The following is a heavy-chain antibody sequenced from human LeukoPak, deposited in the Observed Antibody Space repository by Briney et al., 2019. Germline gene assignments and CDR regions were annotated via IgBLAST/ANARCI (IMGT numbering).Heavy chain of an antibody. Sequence: ASVKVSCKASGYTFTGYYMHWVRQAPGQGLEWMGWINPNSGNTGYAQKFQGRVTITRNTSISTAYMELSSLRSEDTAVYYCARGSSWYRGYYYYMDVWGKGTTVTISS. V-gene: IGHV1-8*03. CDR2: INPNSGNT. CDR1: GYTFTGYY. CDR3: ARGSSWYRGYYYYMDV. J-gene: IGHJ6*03. D-gene: IGHD6-13*01.